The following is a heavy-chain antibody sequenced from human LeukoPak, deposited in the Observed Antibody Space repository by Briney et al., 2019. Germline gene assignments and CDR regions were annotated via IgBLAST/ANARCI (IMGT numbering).Heavy chain of an antibody. J-gene: IGHJ4*02. V-gene: IGHV3-15*01. Sequence: GGSLRLSCVGSGFTSIAYALTWVRQAPGKGLEWVGRIKSKTDGGTTDYAAPVKGRFTISRDDSKNTLYLQMNSLKTEDTAVYYCTTEPLGYCSGGSCQDIDYWGQGTLVTVSS. CDR1: GFTSIAYA. CDR3: TTEPLGYCSGGSCQDIDY. CDR2: IKSKTDGGTT. D-gene: IGHD2-15*01.